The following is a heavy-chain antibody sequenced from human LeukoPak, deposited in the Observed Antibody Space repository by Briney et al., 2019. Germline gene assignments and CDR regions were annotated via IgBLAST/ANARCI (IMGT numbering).Heavy chain of an antibody. D-gene: IGHD2-21*02. Sequence: SETLSLTCTVSGGSTTGYYWTWIRQPPGKGLEWIGYVYYSGRTSYNASLKSRVTTSVDTSKNQFFVKLSSVTAADTAVYYCARHMSVTYDAFDIWGQGTMVTVSS. J-gene: IGHJ3*02. V-gene: IGHV4-59*08. CDR2: VYYSGRT. CDR3: ARHMSVTYDAFDI. CDR1: GGSTTGYY.